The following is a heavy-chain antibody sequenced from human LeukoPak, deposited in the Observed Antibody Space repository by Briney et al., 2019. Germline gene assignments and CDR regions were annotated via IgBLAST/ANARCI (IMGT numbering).Heavy chain of an antibody. CDR3: AKDTATYYDTLTGYYSDY. CDR2: ISYDGSNK. J-gene: IGHJ4*02. D-gene: IGHD3-9*01. Sequence: GGSLRLSCAASGFTFSSYGMHWVRQAPGKGLEWVAVISYDGSNKYYADSVKGRFTISRDNSKNTLYLQMNSLRAEDTAVYYCAKDTATYYDTLTGYYSDYWGQGTLVTVSS. V-gene: IGHV3-30*18. CDR1: GFTFSSYG.